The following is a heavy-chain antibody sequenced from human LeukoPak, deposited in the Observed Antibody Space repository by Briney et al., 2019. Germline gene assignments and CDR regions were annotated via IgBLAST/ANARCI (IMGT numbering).Heavy chain of an antibody. CDR3: TRGRSKYYYDSSGYLDH. D-gene: IGHD3-22*01. J-gene: IGHJ4*02. Sequence: GGSLRLSCTASGFTFGDYAMSWVRQAPGKGLEWVGFIRSKAYGGTTEYAASVKGRFTISRDDSKSIACLQMNSLKTEDTAVYYCTRGRSKYYYDSSGYLDHWGQGTLVTVSS. CDR2: IRSKAYGGTT. V-gene: IGHV3-49*04. CDR1: GFTFGDYA.